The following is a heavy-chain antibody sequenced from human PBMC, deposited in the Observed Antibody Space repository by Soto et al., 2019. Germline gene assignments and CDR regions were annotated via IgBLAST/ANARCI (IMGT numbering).Heavy chain of an antibody. V-gene: IGHV3-23*01. CDR2: ITGSGDSA. D-gene: IGHD2-2*01. CDR3: AKVRGTNYEYHIDV. J-gene: IGHJ6*01. Sequence: EVQLLESGGGLVQPGGSLRLSCAASGFTFNNYAISWVRQAPGKGLEWVSTITGSGDSAYYADSVKGRFIISRDNSKNTLYMQMHSLGAEDSAIYYCAKVRGTNYEYHIDVWGGGTTVTVSS. CDR1: GFTFNNYA.